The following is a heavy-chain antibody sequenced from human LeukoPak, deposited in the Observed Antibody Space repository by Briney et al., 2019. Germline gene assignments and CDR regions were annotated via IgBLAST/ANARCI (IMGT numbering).Heavy chain of an antibody. V-gene: IGHV4-59*01. CDR1: GGSISSYY. D-gene: IGHD5-18*01. J-gene: IGHJ4*02. CDR3: ARDIGGGYSYGFDY. CDR2: IYYSGST. Sequence: SETLSLTCTVSGGSISSYYWSWIRQPPGKGLEWTGYIYYSGSTNYNPSLKSRVTISVDTSKNQFSLKLSSVTAADTAVYYCARDIGGGYSYGFDYWGQGTLVTVSS.